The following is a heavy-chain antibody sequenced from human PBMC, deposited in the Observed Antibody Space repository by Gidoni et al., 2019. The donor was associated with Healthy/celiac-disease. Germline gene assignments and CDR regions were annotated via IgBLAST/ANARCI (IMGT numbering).Heavy chain of an antibody. J-gene: IGHJ5*02. D-gene: IGHD3-3*01. CDR3: ATSKLRFLEWLLPENWFDP. V-gene: IGHV1-24*01. CDR1: GYTLTELS. CDR2: FDPEDGET. Sequence: QVQLVQSGAEVKKPGASVKVSCKVSGYTLTELSMHWVRQAPGQGLEWMGGFDPEDGETIYAQKFQGRVTMTEDTSTDTAYMELSSLRSEDTAVYYCATSKLRFLEWLLPENWFDPWGQGTLVTVSS.